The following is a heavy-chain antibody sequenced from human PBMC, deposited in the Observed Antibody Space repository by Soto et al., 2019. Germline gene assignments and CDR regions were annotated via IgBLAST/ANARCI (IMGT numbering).Heavy chain of an antibody. CDR2: IIPIFGTA. J-gene: IGHJ6*02. CDR1: GGTFSSYA. V-gene: IGHV1-69*13. Sequence: GASVKVSCKAPGGTFSSYAISWVRQAPGQGLEWMGGIIPIFGTANYAQKFQGRVTITADESTSTAYMELSSLRSEDTAVYYCAREELRGYSGYEYGMDVWGQGTTVTVSS. D-gene: IGHD5-12*01. CDR3: AREELRGYSGYEYGMDV.